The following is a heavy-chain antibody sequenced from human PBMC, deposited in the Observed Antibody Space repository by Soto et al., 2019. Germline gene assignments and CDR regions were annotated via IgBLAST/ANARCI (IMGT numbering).Heavy chain of an antibody. V-gene: IGHV5-51*03. CDR1: GYSFATYW. J-gene: IGHJ4*01. CDR3: ARQHGVDPANGWIGQ. Sequence: GKSLKISCKASGYSFATYWIGWVRQMPGKGLEWMGIIYPGDSDTMYSPSFQGQVIISADLSSTTTYLQWSSLKASDTAIYYCARQHGVDPANGWIGQWGHVPLFTV. CDR2: IYPGDSDT. D-gene: IGHD2-8*01.